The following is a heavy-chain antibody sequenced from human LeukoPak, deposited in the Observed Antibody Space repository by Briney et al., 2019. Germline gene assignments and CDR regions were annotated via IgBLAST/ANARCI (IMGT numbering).Heavy chain of an antibody. Sequence: GASVKVSCKASGYTFTSYGISWVRQAPGQGLEWMGWISAYNGNTNYAQKLQGRVTMTTDTSTSTAYMELRSLRSDDTAVYYCARATKPQQQLPHLDWFDPWGQGTLVTVSS. J-gene: IGHJ5*02. CDR1: GYTFTSYG. CDR2: ISAYNGNT. D-gene: IGHD6-13*01. V-gene: IGHV1-18*01. CDR3: ARATKPQQQLPHLDWFDP.